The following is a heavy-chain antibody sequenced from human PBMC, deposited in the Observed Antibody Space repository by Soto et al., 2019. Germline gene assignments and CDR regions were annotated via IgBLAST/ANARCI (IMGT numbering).Heavy chain of an antibody. Sequence: PSVKVSCKASGGTFSSYAIRWVRQAPGQGLEWMGGIIPIFGTANYAQKFQGRVTITADKSTSTAYMELSSLRSEDTAVYYCASSGENYYDSSGYSRPFDYWGQGTLVTVSS. CDR1: GGTFSSYA. CDR3: ASSGENYYDSSGYSRPFDY. J-gene: IGHJ4*02. CDR2: IIPIFGTA. V-gene: IGHV1-69*06. D-gene: IGHD3-22*01.